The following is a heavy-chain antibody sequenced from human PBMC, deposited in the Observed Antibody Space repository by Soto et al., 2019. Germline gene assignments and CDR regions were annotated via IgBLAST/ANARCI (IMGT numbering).Heavy chain of an antibody. J-gene: IGHJ4*02. CDR2: ISAYNGNT. D-gene: IGHD3-22*01. CDR3: ARAPSYYYDSSGFWPIDY. Sequence: ASVKVSCKASGYTFTSYGISWVRQAPGQGLEWMGWISAYNGNTNYAQKLQGRVTMTTDTSTSTAYMELRSLRSDDTAVYYCARAPSYYYDSSGFWPIDYWGQGTLVTV. CDR1: GYTFTSYG. V-gene: IGHV1-18*04.